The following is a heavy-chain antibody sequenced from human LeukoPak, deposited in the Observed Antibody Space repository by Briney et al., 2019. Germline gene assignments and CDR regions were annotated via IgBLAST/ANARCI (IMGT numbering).Heavy chain of an antibody. CDR1: GVSISSGGYY. D-gene: IGHD3-22*01. CDR3: ARFRDSSGPPGFGY. Sequence: SETLSLTCTVSGVSISSGGYYWSWIRQHPGKGLEWIGYIYYSGSTYYNPSLKSRVTISVDTSKNQFSLKLSSVTAADTAVYYCARFRDSSGPPGFGYWGQGTLVTVSS. V-gene: IGHV4-31*03. J-gene: IGHJ4*02. CDR2: IYYSGST.